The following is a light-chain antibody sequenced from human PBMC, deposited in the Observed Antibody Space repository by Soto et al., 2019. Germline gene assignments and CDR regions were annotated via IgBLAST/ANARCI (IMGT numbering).Light chain of an antibody. CDR1: SXDIGNYNS. CDR2: EVT. Sequence: QSALTQPASVSGSPGQSITIPCTGTSXDIGNYNSVSWYQQHPGKAPKLIIFEVTNRPSGVADRFSGSKSGNTASLTISGLQAEDEADHYCGSWTTYRPYVFATGTKVTVL. CDR3: GSWTTYRPYV. J-gene: IGLJ1*01. V-gene: IGLV2-14*01.